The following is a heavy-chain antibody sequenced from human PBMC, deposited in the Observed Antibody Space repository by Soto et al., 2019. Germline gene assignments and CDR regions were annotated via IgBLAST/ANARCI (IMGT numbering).Heavy chain of an antibody. D-gene: IGHD2-21*02. CDR2: INAGNGNT. V-gene: IGHV1-3*05. J-gene: IGHJ4*02. CDR1: GYTFTSYA. Sequence: QVQLVQSGAEEKKPGASVKVSCKASGYTFTSYAMHWVRQAPGQRLEWMGWINAGNGNTKYSQKFQGRVTITRDTSASTAYMELSSLRSEDTSVYYCARSSVVVTALDYWGPGALGTVSS. CDR3: ARSSVVVTALDY.